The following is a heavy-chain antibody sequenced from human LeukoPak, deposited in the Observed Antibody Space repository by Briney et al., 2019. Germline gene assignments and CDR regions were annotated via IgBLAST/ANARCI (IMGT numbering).Heavy chain of an antibody. V-gene: IGHV3-66*01. CDR2: IYSGGST. Sequence: PGGSLRLSCAASGFTVSSNYMTWVRQAPGKGLEWVSAIYSGGSTYYADSVKGRFTISRDNSKNTLYLQMNSLRAEDTAVYYCALTGEYALGEYFQHWGQGTLVTVSS. CDR3: ALTGEYALGEYFQH. CDR1: GFTVSSNY. D-gene: IGHD3-10*01. J-gene: IGHJ1*01.